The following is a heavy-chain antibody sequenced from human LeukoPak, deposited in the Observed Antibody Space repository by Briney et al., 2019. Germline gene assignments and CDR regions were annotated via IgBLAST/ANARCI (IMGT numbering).Heavy chain of an antibody. CDR2: IYPGDSDT. D-gene: IGHD3-10*01. J-gene: IGHJ4*02. CDR3: ARLVHPIY. Sequence: GESLQISCQGSGYSFTNYWIAWVRQMPGKGLEWMGIIYPGDSDTRYSPSFQGQVAISADKSINTAYLQWSSLKASDTAMYYCARLVHPIYWGQGTLVTVSS. V-gene: IGHV5-51*01. CDR1: GYSFTNYW.